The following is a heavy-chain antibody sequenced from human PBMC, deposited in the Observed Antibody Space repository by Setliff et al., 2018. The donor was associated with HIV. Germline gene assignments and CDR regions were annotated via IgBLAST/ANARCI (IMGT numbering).Heavy chain of an antibody. CDR3: TGWGSGWPQNY. Sequence: LSLTCAASGFTFSGSAIHWVRQASGRGLEWIGRIRTKINNYATTYTASVKDRFIISRDDSKNTAFLQMNSLKSEDTAVYYCTGWGSGWPQNYWGQGTLVTVSS. CDR2: IRTKINNYAT. D-gene: IGHD6-19*01. J-gene: IGHJ4*02. V-gene: IGHV3-73*01. CDR1: GFTFSGSA.